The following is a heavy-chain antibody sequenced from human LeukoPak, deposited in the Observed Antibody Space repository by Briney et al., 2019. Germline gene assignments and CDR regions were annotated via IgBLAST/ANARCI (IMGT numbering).Heavy chain of an antibody. CDR3: ARDEVYSYGYGDFDC. Sequence: GGSLRLSCAASGFTFDDYAMHWVRQAPGKGLEWVSGISWNSGSIGYADSVKGRFTISIDNSKNTLYLQMNSLRADDTALYYCARDEVYSYGYGDFDCWGQGTLVTVSS. CDR2: ISWNSGSI. V-gene: IGHV3-9*01. J-gene: IGHJ4*02. CDR1: GFTFDDYA. D-gene: IGHD5-18*01.